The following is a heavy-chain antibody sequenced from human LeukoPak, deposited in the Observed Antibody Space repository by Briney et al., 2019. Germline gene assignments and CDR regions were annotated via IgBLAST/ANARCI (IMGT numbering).Heavy chain of an antibody. D-gene: IGHD3-22*01. Sequence: ASVKVPCKASGYTFTSYGISWVRQAPGQGLEWMGWINPNSGGTNYAQKFQGRVTMTRDTSISTAYMELSRLRSDDTAVYYCARDFYYDSSGYHDYWGQGTLVTVSS. V-gene: IGHV1-2*02. J-gene: IGHJ4*02. CDR1: GYTFTSYG. CDR3: ARDFYYDSSGYHDY. CDR2: INPNSGGT.